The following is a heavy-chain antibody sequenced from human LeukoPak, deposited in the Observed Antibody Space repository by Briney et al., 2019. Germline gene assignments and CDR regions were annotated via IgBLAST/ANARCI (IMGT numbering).Heavy chain of an antibody. Sequence: GGSLRLSCAASGFTFSDYYMSWIRQAPGKGLEWVSCITSSGSTIYYADSVKGRFTISRDNAKKSLYLQMNSLRAEDTAVYYCVREDFWSGYSDYFDYWGQGTLVTVSS. CDR1: GFTFSDYY. CDR2: ITSSGSTI. CDR3: VREDFWSGYSDYFDY. D-gene: IGHD3-3*01. J-gene: IGHJ4*02. V-gene: IGHV3-11*01.